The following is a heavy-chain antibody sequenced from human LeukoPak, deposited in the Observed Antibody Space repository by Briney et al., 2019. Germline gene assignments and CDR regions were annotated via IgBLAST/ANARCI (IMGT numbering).Heavy chain of an antibody. CDR1: GGSISSYY. D-gene: IGHD4-17*01. CDR3: ARLGRRGYGAKGAFDI. V-gene: IGHV4-39*01. Sequence: SETLSLTCTVSGGSISSYYWSWIRQPPGKGLEWIGSIYYSGSTYYNPSLKSRVTISVDTSKNQFSLKLSSVTAADTAVYYCARLGRRGYGAKGAFDIWGQGTMVTVSS. CDR2: IYYSGST. J-gene: IGHJ3*02.